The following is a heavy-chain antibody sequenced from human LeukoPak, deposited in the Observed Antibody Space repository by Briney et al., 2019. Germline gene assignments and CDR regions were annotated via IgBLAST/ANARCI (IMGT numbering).Heavy chain of an antibody. J-gene: IGHJ3*02. D-gene: IGHD6-13*01. CDR2: IYSCGST. Sequence: PGGSLRLSCAASGFTVSSNYRSWVRQAPGKGLEWVSVIYSCGSTYYADSVKGRFTISRDNSKNTLYLQMNSLRAEDTAVYYCARQFGRCGSSWYDSAFDIWGQGTMVTVSS. V-gene: IGHV3-66*03. CDR3: ARQFGRCGSSWYDSAFDI. CDR1: GFTVSSNY.